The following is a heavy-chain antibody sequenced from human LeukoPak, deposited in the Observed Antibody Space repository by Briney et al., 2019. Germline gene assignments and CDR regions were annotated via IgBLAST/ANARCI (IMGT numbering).Heavy chain of an antibody. Sequence: HPGGSLRLSCAASKFTFSSYWMSWVRQAPGKGLEWVANIKQDGSVQFYMDSLKGRFSVSRDNAKNSLYLQMNGLRVEGTAVYYCTRLQIAVAGPNWFDPWGQGTLVTVSS. CDR2: IKQDGSVQ. CDR3: TRLQIAVAGPNWFDP. J-gene: IGHJ5*02. CDR1: KFTFSSYW. D-gene: IGHD6-19*01. V-gene: IGHV3-7*01.